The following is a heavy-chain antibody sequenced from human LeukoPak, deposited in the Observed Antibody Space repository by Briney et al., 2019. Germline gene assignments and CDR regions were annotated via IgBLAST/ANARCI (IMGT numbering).Heavy chain of an antibody. V-gene: IGHV3-33*01. CDR1: GFTFRNYA. CDR3: ARDYIMATGMGGPFHY. CDR2: IWYDGTNE. Sequence: GGSLRLSCAASGFTFRNYALHWVRQAPGKGLEWVALIWYDGTNEDYAVSVKGRFTISRDNSRDTLYLQMNSLRAEDTAVYYCARDYIMATGMGGPFHYWGRGTLVTVSS. J-gene: IGHJ4*02. D-gene: IGHD6-13*01.